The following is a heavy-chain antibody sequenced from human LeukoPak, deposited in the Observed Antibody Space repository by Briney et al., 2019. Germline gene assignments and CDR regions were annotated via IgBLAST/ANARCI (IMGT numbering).Heavy chain of an antibody. J-gene: IGHJ4*02. D-gene: IGHD2/OR15-2a*01. CDR2: IYSGGST. CDR3: ANTGNSRGAY. CDR1: EFSVGSNY. Sequence: GGSLRLSCAASEFSVGSNYMTWVRQAPGKGLEWVSLIYSGGSTYYADSVKGRFTISRDNSKNTLYLQMNSLRAEDTAVYYCANTGNSRGAYWGQGTLVTVSS. V-gene: IGHV3-66*01.